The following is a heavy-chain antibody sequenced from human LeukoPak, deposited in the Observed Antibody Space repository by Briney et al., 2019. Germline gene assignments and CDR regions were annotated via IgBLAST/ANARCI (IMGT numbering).Heavy chain of an antibody. Sequence: SVKVSCKASGGTFSSYAISWVRQALGQGLEWMGGIIPIFGTANYAQKFQGRVTITADKSTSTAYMELSSLRSEDTAVYYCASGSDIVVVVSLDYWGQGTLVTVSS. V-gene: IGHV1-69*06. J-gene: IGHJ4*02. CDR3: ASGSDIVVVVSLDY. CDR2: IIPIFGTA. D-gene: IGHD2-15*01. CDR1: GGTFSSYA.